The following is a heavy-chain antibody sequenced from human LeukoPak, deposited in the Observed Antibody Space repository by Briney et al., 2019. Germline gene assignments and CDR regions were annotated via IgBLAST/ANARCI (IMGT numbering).Heavy chain of an antibody. CDR1: GGTFSSYA. V-gene: IGHV1-2*02. J-gene: IGHJ4*02. CDR3: ARGYQPTRIYDY. D-gene: IGHD2-2*01. Sequence: GASVKVSCKASGGTFSSYAISWVRQAPGQGLEWMGWINPNSGGTNYAQKFQGRVTMTRDTSISTAYMELSRLRSDDTAVYYCARGYQPTRIYDYWGQGTLVTVSS. CDR2: INPNSGGT.